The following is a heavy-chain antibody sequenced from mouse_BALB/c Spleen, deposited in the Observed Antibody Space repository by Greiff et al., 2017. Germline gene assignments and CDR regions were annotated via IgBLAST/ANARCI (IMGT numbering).Heavy chain of an antibody. J-gene: IGHJ1*01. CDR2: IWSGGST. CDR3: ASSLLRLRVWYFDV. CDR1: GFSLTSYG. Sequence: QVHVKQSGPGLVQPSQSLSITCTVSGFSLTSYGVHWVRQSPGKGLEWLGVIWSGGSTDYNAAFISRLSISKDNSKSQVFFKMNSLQANDTAIYYCASSLLRLRVWYFDVWGAGTTVTVSS. D-gene: IGHD1-2*01. V-gene: IGHV2-2*02.